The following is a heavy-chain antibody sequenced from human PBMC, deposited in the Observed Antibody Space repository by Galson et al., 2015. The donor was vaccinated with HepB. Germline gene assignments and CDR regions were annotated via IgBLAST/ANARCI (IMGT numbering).Heavy chain of an antibody. CDR3: VRKFDI. CDR1: GFTFSNYN. J-gene: IGHJ3*02. Sequence: SLRLSCAASGFTFSNYNMNWVRQAPGRGLEWVSHISSEGSIIYYTDSVKGRFTISRDNAKNSLSLLMNSLRAEDTAIYYCVRKFDIWGQGTMVTVSS. V-gene: IGHV3-48*01. CDR2: ISSEGSII.